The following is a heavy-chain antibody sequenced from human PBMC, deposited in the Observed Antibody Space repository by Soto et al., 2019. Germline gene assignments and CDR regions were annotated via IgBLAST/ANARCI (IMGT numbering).Heavy chain of an antibody. Sequence: GGSLRLSCAGSGFTFGTYSMNWVRQAAGKGLEWIAYISYDSDTIQYADSVKGRFTISRDNTKNSLYLQMNSLRDEDTAVYYCARLYYDYVWGQGTTVTVSS. CDR1: GFTFGTYS. J-gene: IGHJ6*02. V-gene: IGHV3-48*02. CDR2: ISYDSDTI. CDR3: ARLYYDYV. D-gene: IGHD3-3*01.